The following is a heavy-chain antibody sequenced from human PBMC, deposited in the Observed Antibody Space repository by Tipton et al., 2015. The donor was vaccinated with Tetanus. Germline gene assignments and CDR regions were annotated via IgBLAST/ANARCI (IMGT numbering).Heavy chain of an antibody. CDR2: IYSGGST. Sequence: SLRLSCAASGFTVSSNYMSWVRQAPGKGLEWVSVIYSGGSTYYADSVKGRFTISRDNAKNSLYLQMNSLRAEDTAVYYCARGSSVDYWGQGTLVTVSS. CDR3: ARGSSVDY. J-gene: IGHJ4*02. CDR1: GFTVSSNY. V-gene: IGHV3-53*01.